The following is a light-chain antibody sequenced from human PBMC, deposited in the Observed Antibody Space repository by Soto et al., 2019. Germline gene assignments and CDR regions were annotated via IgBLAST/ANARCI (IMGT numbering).Light chain of an antibody. Sequence: QSALAQPASVSGSPAQSITTSCTGTSSDVGAYNYVSWYQHHPGNAPKLLIYDVSTRPSGVSNRFSGSKSGNTASLTISGLQAEDEADYYCSSYTTSTTRVFGTGTKVTVL. CDR2: DVS. CDR3: SSYTTSTTRV. J-gene: IGLJ1*01. CDR1: SSDVGAYNY. V-gene: IGLV2-14*03.